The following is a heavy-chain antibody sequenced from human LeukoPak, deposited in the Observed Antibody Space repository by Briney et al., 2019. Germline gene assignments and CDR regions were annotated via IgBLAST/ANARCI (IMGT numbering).Heavy chain of an antibody. V-gene: IGHV4-59*01. Sequence: SETLSLTCTVSGGSISSYYWSWIRQPPGKGLEWIGYIYYSGSTNYNPSLKSRVTISVDTSKNQFSLKLSSVTAADTAVYYCARMRGSGYEAHYWGQGTLVTVSS. CDR3: ARMRGSGYEAHY. CDR2: IYYSGST. CDR1: GGSISSYY. J-gene: IGHJ4*02. D-gene: IGHD5-12*01.